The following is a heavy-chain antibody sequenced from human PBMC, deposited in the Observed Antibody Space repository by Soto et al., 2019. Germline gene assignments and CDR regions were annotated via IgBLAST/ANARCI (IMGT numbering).Heavy chain of an antibody. D-gene: IGHD6-13*01. CDR1: GGSISSNY. CDR3: ARYRREAVAGYTLDY. J-gene: IGHJ4*02. Sequence: PSETLSLTCTVSGGSISSNYWTWIRQPPGKGLEWIGYVYNSVSTNYNPSLKSRVTISEDTSRSQFSLKVNSMTAADTAVYYCARYRREAVAGYTLDYWGQGILVTVSS. V-gene: IGHV4-59*01. CDR2: VYNSVST.